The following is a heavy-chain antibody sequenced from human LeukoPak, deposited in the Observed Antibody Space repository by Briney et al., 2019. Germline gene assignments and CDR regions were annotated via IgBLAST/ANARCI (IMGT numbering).Heavy chain of an antibody. CDR1: GYTFTDYD. J-gene: IGHJ5*02. V-gene: IGHV1-69*06. CDR2: IIPIFGTA. CDR3: ARGRPTTSIAAAGVNWFDP. Sequence: SVKVSCKTSGYTFTDYDITWVRQAPGQGLEWMGGIIPIFGTANYAQKFQGRVTITADKSTGTAYMELSSLRSEDTAVYYCARGRPTTSIAAAGVNWFDPWGQGTLVTVSS. D-gene: IGHD6-13*01.